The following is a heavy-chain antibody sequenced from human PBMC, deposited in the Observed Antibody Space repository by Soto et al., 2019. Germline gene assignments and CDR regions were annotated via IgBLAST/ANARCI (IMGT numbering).Heavy chain of an antibody. CDR2: IYHNGSP. Sequence: SETLSLTCVVSGGSISSTNWWTWVRQPPGKRLEWIGEIYHNGSPTYSPSLRGRATISVDTSKNQFSLKLSSVTAADTAVYYCATGELWFGELSQLDYWGQGTLVTVSS. D-gene: IGHD3-10*01. CDR1: GGSISSTNW. J-gene: IGHJ4*02. CDR3: ATGELWFGELSQLDY. V-gene: IGHV4-4*02.